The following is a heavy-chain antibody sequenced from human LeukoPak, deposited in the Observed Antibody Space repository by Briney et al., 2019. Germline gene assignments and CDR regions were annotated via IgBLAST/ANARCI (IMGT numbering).Heavy chain of an antibody. CDR1: GFTFSSCG. CDR2: ISYDGSDK. J-gene: IGHJ4*02. V-gene: IGHV3-30*18. CDR3: AKDKGVYIDS. Sequence: GGSLRLSCAASGFTFSSCGMHWVRQAPDKGLEWVAVISYDGSDKYYADSVKGRFTISRDNSKNTLYLQTNNLRAEDTAVYYCAKDKGVYIDSWGQGTLVTVSS. D-gene: IGHD6-13*01.